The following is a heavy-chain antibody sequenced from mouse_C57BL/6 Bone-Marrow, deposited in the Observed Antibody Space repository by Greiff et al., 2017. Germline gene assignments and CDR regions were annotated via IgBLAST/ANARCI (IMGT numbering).Heavy chain of an antibody. CDR2: IRNKANGYTT. Sequence: EVQGVESGGGLVQPGGSLSLSCAASGFTFTDYYMSWVRQPPGKALEWLGFIRNKANGYTTEYSASVKGRFTISRDNSQSILYLQMNALRAEDSATDYCARYPYAIYAMDDWGQGTSVTVSS. V-gene: IGHV7-3*01. J-gene: IGHJ4*01. D-gene: IGHD2-10*02. CDR3: ARYPYAIYAMDD. CDR1: GFTFTDYY.